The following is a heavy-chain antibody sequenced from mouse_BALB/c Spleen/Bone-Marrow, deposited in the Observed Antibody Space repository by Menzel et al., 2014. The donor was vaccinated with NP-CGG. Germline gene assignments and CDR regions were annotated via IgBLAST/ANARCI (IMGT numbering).Heavy chain of an antibody. J-gene: IGHJ2*01. CDR3: TPRLRY. CDR2: IYPGSGST. D-gene: IGHD1-2*01. V-gene: IGHV1S22*01. Sequence: LQQPGSELVRPGASVKLSCKASGYTFTSYWMHWVKQRPGQGLEWIGNIYPGSGSTNYDEKLKSTATLTVDTSSSTAYMQLSSLTSEDSAVYYCTPRLRYWGQGTTLTVSS. CDR1: GYTFTSYW.